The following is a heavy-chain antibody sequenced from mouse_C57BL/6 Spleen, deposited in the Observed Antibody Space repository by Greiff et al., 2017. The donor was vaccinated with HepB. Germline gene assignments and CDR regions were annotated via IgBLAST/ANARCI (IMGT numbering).Heavy chain of an antibody. D-gene: IGHD1-1*01. CDR2: ICGGGST. V-gene: IGHV2-9*01. Sequence: VHLLESGPVLVAPSQSLSITCTVSGFSLTSYGVDWVRQPPGKGLEWLGVICGGGSTNYNSALMSRLSISKDNSKSQVFLKMNSLQTDDTAMYYCAKRTVVGDWYFDVWGTGTTVTVSS. CDR3: AKRTVVGDWYFDV. CDR1: GFSLTSYG. J-gene: IGHJ1*03.